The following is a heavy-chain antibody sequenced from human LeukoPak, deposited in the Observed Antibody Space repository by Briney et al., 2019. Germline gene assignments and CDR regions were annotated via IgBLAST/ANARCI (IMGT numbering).Heavy chain of an antibody. CDR3: ARDNVGASPFDY. V-gene: IGHV3-7*05. CDR2: INLDGSET. Sequence: GGSLRLSCAASGFIFSTYWMSWVRQAPGKGLERVANINLDGSETHYVDSVKGRFTISRDNAKKLLFLQMSGLRAEDTAVYYCARDNVGASPFDYWGQVTLATVSS. J-gene: IGHJ4*02. D-gene: IGHD1-26*01. CDR1: GFIFSTYW.